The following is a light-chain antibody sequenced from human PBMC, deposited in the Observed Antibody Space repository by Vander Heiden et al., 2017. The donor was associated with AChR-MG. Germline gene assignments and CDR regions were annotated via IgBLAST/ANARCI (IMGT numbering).Light chain of an antibody. Sequence: DTQMTPPPSSLSASVGDRVTITCRASQSISSYLNGCQKRPGTSPKLLTYAASSLQSGVPPRVSGGVSVADFTLTISRLQPEDFAPYYSQQSNSAPLTFGGGTKVEIK. V-gene: IGKV1-39*01. CDR2: AAS. CDR3: QQSNSAPLT. J-gene: IGKJ4*01. CDR1: QSISSY.